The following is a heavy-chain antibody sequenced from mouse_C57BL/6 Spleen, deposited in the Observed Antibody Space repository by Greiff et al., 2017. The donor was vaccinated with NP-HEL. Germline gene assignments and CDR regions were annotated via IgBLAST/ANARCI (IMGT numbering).Heavy chain of an antibody. J-gene: IGHJ3*01. CDR2: ISDGGSYT. CDR3: ARDGYDGKFAY. D-gene: IGHD2-2*01. V-gene: IGHV5-4*01. CDR1: GFTFSSYA. Sequence: EVKVVESGGGLVKPGGSLKLSCAASGFTFSSYAMSWVRQTPEKRLEWVATISDGGSYTYYPDNVKGRFTISRDNAKNNLYLQMSHLKSEDTAMYYCARDGYDGKFAYWGQGTLVTVSA.